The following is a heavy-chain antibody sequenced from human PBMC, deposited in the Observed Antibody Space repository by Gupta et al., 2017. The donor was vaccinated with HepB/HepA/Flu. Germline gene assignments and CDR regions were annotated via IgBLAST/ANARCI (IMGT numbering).Heavy chain of an antibody. V-gene: IGHV1-18*01. D-gene: IGHD2-21*01. CDR1: GYTFTSYP. J-gene: IGHJ4*02. Sequence: QVHLVQSGAEVKKPGASVKVSCETSGYTFTSYPVAWVRQAPGQGLEWMGWVSAYSGNTKFAQKFQDRLIMTADTSSNTAYMELRNLTSDDAAVYYCARGGGADFVYWGQGTLVNVSS. CDR2: VSAYSGNT. CDR3: ARGGGADFVY.